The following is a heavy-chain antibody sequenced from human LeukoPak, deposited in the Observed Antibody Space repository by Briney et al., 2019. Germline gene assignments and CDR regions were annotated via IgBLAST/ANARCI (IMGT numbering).Heavy chain of an antibody. D-gene: IGHD1-1*01. CDR1: GFAFGSEA. Sequence: GGSLRLSCAVSGFAFGSEAMSWVRQSPARGLEWVASISPGGGTTYYADNVRGRFTISRDNSNNTLHVQMNSLRAEDTAVYYCAKDSRFTQHDAFDIWGQGTMVTVSS. CDR2: ISPGGGTT. CDR3: AKDSRFTQHDAFDI. V-gene: IGHV3-23*01. J-gene: IGHJ3*02.